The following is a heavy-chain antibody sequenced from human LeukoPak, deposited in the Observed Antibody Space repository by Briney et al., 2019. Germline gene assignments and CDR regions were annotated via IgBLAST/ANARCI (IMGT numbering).Heavy chain of an antibody. J-gene: IGHJ4*02. CDR3: ARGPGLTGTPDY. CDR2: ISYDGSNK. D-gene: IGHD1-20*01. CDR1: GFTFSSYA. V-gene: IGHV3-30*04. Sequence: GGSLRLSCAASGFTFSSYAMHWVRQAPGKGLEWVAVISYDGSNKYYADSVKGRFTISRDNSKNTLYLQMNSLRAEDTAVYYCARGPGLTGTPDYWGQGTLVTVSS.